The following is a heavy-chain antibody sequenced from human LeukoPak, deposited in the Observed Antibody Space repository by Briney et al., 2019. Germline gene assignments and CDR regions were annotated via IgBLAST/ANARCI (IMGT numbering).Heavy chain of an antibody. J-gene: IGHJ3*02. CDR1: GFNFDDYA. CDR3: AREETYMVRGVLDAFDI. CDR2: ISGNSGII. V-gene: IGHV3-9*01. D-gene: IGHD3-10*01. Sequence: GGSLRLSCAASGFNFDDYAMHWVRQAPGKGLEWVSGISGNSGIIDYADSVKGRFTISRDNAKNSLFLQMNSLRSEDTALYYCAREETYMVRGVLDAFDIWGQGTMVTVSS.